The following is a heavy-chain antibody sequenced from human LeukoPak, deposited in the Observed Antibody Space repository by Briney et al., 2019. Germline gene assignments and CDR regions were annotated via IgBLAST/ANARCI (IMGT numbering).Heavy chain of an antibody. J-gene: IGHJ4*02. V-gene: IGHV3-30*03. Sequence: GGSLRLSCAASGFTFSSYGMHWVRQAPGKGLEWVAVISFDASNKYYADSVKGRFTISRENSKNTLYLQMNSLRAEDTAVYYCARDTISFQIEKATIPLAYWGQGTLVTVSS. CDR3: ARDTISFQIEKATIPLAY. CDR2: ISFDASNK. D-gene: IGHD5-24*01. CDR1: GFTFSSYG.